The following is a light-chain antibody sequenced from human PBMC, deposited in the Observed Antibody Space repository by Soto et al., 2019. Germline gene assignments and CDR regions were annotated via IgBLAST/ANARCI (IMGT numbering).Light chain of an antibody. CDR3: QQSYSNPVT. V-gene: IGKV1-39*01. CDR2: AAS. Sequence: DIQMTQSPSSLSASVGDRVTVTCRASHSISINLNWYQQKPGKAPKCLIFAASYLQSGVPSRFSGSGSGTDFTLTISNLQPEDFATYYCQQSYSNPVTFGGGTRVEIK. J-gene: IGKJ4*01. CDR1: HSISIN.